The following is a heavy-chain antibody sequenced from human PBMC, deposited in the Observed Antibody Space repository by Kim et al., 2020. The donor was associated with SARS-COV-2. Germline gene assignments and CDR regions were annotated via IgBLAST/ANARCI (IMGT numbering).Heavy chain of an antibody. CDR1: GFTFSSYW. J-gene: IGHJ6*02. CDR3: ASGGYYYYYYGMDV. CDR2: IKQDGSEK. Sequence: GGSLRLSCAASGFTFSSYWMSWVRQAPGKGLEWVANIKQDGSEKYYVDSVKGRFTISRDNAKNSLYLQMNSLRAEDTAVYYCASGGYYYYYYGMDVWGQGTTVTVSS. D-gene: IGHD3-3*01. V-gene: IGHV3-7*01.